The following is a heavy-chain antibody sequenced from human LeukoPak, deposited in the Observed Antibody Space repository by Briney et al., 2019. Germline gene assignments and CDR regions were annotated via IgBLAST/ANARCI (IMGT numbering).Heavy chain of an antibody. V-gene: IGHV1-2*02. J-gene: IGHJ4*02. CDR3: ARLSIAVAGT. D-gene: IGHD6-19*01. CDR1: GYTFTDYY. CDR2: INPNSGGT. Sequence: ASVKVSCKASGYTFTDYYMHWVRQTPGQGLEWMGWINPNSGGTNYAQKFQGRVTLTRETSITTAYMELSRLRSDDAAVYYCARLSIAVAGTWGQGTLVTVSS.